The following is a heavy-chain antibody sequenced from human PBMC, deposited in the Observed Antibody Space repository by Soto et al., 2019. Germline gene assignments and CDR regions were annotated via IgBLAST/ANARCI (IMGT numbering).Heavy chain of an antibody. J-gene: IGHJ4*02. V-gene: IGHV4-39*01. CDR1: GGSISSSYY. CDR3: ARHAHVDTAMAPSDY. D-gene: IGHD5-18*01. Sequence: SETLSLTCTVSGGSISSSYYWGWIRQPPGKGLEWIASIYYRGSTYYNPSLKSRVTISADTSKNQVSLKLSSVTAADTAVYYCARHAHVDTAMAPSDYWGQGTLVTVSS. CDR2: IYYRGST.